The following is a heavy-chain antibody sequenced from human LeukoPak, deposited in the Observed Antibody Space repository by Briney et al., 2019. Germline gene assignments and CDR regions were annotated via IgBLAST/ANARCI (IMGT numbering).Heavy chain of an antibody. CDR3: ARLRYYAMDV. Sequence: GGSLRLSCAASGFTFSTYDMNWVRQAPGKGLEWVSYISSSSRTISYADSVKGRFTISRDNAKNSLYLQMNSLRAEDTAVYYCARLRYYAMDVWGQGTTVTASS. CDR1: GFTFSTYD. V-gene: IGHV3-48*01. CDR2: ISSSSRTI. J-gene: IGHJ6*02.